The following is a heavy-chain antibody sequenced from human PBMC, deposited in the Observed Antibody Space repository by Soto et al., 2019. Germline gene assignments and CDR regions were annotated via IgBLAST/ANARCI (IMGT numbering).Heavy chain of an antibody. J-gene: IGHJ6*02. Sequence: ETLSLTCTVSGGSISSYYWSWIRQPPGKGLEWIGYIYYSGSTNYNPSLKSRVTISVDTSKNQFSLKLSSVTAADTAVYYCAKAAGAIYYYGMDVWGQGTTVTVSS. CDR2: IYYSGST. CDR3: AKAAGAIYYYGMDV. V-gene: IGHV4-59*01. CDR1: GGSISSYY. D-gene: IGHD6-13*01.